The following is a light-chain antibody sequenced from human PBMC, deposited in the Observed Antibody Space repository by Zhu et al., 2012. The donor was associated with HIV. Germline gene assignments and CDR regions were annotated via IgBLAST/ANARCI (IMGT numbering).Light chain of an antibody. CDR1: GSVRSF. J-gene: IGKJ4*01. CDR2: DTS. Sequence: IVLTQSLATLSLSPGERATVSCRTSGSVRSFLAWYQQKPGQAPRLLIYDTSKRATGIPARFSGSGSGTDFTLTISSLEPEDFALYYCQQRSSWPLTFGGGTKVEIK. V-gene: IGKV3-11*01. CDR3: QQRSSWPLT.